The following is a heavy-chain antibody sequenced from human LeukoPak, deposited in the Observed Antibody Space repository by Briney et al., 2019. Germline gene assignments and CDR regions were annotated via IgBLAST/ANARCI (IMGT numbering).Heavy chain of an antibody. CDR1: GGTFSSYA. CDR2: IIPIFGTA. J-gene: IGHJ6*03. V-gene: IGHV1-69*05. CDR3: ARGYCTNGVCQRRYYYYMDV. D-gene: IGHD2-8*01. Sequence: SVKVSCKASGGTFSSYAISWVRQAPGQGLEWMGGIIPIFGTANYAQKFQGRVTITTDESTSTAYMELSSLRSEDTAVYHCARGYCTNGVCQRRYYYYMDVWGKGTTVTVSS.